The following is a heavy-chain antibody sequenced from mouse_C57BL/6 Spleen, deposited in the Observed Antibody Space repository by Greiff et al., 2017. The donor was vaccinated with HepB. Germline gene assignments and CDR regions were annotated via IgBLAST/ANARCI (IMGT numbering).Heavy chain of an antibody. V-gene: IGHV1-82*01. D-gene: IGHD2-5*01. CDR1: GYAFSSSW. J-gene: IGHJ2*01. Sequence: VHLVESGPELVKPRASVKISCKASGYAFSSSWMNWVKQRPGKGLEWIGRIYPGDGDTNYNGKFKGKATLTADKSSSTAYMQLSSLTSEDSAVYCCARSPYYSNYGYFDYWGQGTTLTVSS. CDR3: ARSPYYSNYGYFDY. CDR2: IYPGDGDT.